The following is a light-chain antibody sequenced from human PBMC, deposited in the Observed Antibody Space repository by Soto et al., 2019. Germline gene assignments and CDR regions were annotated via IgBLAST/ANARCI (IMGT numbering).Light chain of an antibody. V-gene: IGKV1-39*01. CDR3: QQGHNIPLT. CDR1: QSINSD. Sequence: DLQMTQSPSSLSSSVGDRVTITCRASQSINSDLNWYQQKPGKAPKLLIYTASSLQSGVPSRFSGSESGTDFTLTIISLQPEDSATYYCQQGHNIPLTFGGGTKVEIK. CDR2: TAS. J-gene: IGKJ4*01.